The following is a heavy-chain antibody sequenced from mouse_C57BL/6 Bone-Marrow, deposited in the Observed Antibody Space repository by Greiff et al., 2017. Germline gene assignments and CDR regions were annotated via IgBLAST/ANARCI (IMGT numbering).Heavy chain of an antibody. CDR3: ASLITFAY. D-gene: IGHD1-1*01. Sequence: EVKVEESGGGLVKPGGSLKLSCAASGFTFSSYTMSWVRQTPEKRLEWVATISGGGGNTYYPDSVKGRFTISRDNAKNTLYLQMSSLRSEDTALYYCASLITFAYWGQGTLVTVSA. V-gene: IGHV5-9*01. CDR2: ISGGGGNT. J-gene: IGHJ3*01. CDR1: GFTFSSYT.